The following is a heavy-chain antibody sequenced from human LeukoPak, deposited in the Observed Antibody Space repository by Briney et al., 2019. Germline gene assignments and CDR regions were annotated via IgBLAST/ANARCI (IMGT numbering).Heavy chain of an antibody. CDR3: ARGVEPLAANTLAY. Sequence: PGGSLRLSCAASGFTFITNDMTWVRQAPGKGLEWVSVLYSDGNTKYSDSVQGRVTISRDNCKNTLYLEMNSLSPDDTAVYYCARGVEPLAANTLAYWGQGTLVTVSS. CDR1: GFTFITND. V-gene: IGHV3-53*01. D-gene: IGHD1-14*01. CDR2: LYSDGNT. J-gene: IGHJ4*02.